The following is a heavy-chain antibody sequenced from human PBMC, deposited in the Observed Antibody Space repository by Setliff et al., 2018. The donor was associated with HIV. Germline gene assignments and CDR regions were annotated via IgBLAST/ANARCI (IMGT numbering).Heavy chain of an antibody. CDR1: GGSVSDYF. CDR2: IYYSGST. D-gene: IGHD1-26*01. J-gene: IGHJ4*02. Sequence: ASETLSLTCTVSGGSVSDYFWNWIRQPPGKGLEWIGYIYYSGSTNYNPSLESRVTISVDTSKNQFSLKLSSVTAADTAVYYCARGIVGATSIDYWGQGTLVTVSS. CDR3: ARGIVGATSIDY. V-gene: IGHV4-59*08.